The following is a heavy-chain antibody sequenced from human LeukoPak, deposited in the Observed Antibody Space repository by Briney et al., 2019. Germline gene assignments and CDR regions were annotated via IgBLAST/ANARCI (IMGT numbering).Heavy chain of an antibody. CDR3: ARDLTVTMVRGVTGAFDI. CDR1: GGSISSSSYY. J-gene: IGHJ3*02. Sequence: PSEALSLTCTVSGGSISSSSYYWGWIRQPPGRGLEWIGSIYYSGSTYYNPSLKSRVTISVDTSKNQFSLKLSSVTAADTAVYYCARDLTVTMVRGVTGAFDIWGQGTMVTVSS. V-gene: IGHV4-39*07. D-gene: IGHD3-10*01. CDR2: IYYSGST.